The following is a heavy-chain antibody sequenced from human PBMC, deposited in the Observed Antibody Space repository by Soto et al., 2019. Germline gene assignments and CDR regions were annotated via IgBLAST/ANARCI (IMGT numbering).Heavy chain of an antibody. D-gene: IGHD6-19*01. CDR3: ATKTVPGTIVDY. J-gene: IGHJ4*02. CDR1: GYTFTNFG. V-gene: IGHV1-18*01. CDR2: ISAYNGNT. Sequence: ASVKVSCKASGYTFTNFGISWVRQAPGQGLEWMGWISAYNGNTNYAQKFQGRVTMTTDTSTSTAYREVRSLRAEDTAVYYCATKTVPGTIVDYWGQGTLVTVSS.